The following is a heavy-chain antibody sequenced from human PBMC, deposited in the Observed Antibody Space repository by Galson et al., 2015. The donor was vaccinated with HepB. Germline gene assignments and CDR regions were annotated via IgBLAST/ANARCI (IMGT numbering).Heavy chain of an antibody. Sequence: SVKVSCKASGGTFSSYVVSWVRQAPGQGLEWMGGIIPIFGTGNYPQKFQDRVTITADESTSTAFLELSSLRSEDTAVYYCAATHNWGKDYWGQGTLVSVSS. D-gene: IGHD7-27*01. CDR3: AATHNWGKDY. J-gene: IGHJ4*02. CDR1: GGTFSSYV. CDR2: IIPIFGTG. V-gene: IGHV1-69*13.